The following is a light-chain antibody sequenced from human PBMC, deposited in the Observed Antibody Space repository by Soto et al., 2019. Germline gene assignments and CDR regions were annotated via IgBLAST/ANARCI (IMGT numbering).Light chain of an antibody. CDR3: QQYYRPWT. Sequence: DIVMTQSPDSLAVSLGERATINCKSSQSVLYSSNNKNYLAWYQQKPRQPPKLLIYWASTRESGVPDRFSGSGSGTKFTLTISLLHAGDVAVYDCQQYYRPWTFGQGTKVDIK. V-gene: IGKV4-1*01. CDR2: WAS. J-gene: IGKJ1*01. CDR1: QSVLYSSNNKNY.